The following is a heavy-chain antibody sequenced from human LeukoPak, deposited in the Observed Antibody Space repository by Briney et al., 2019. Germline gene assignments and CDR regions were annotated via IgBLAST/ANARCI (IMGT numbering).Heavy chain of an antibody. CDR1: GFTFSNYA. CDR3: ARFSCGGCRNYYYYGMDV. Sequence: GGSLRLSCAASGFTFSNYAMSWVRQAPGKGLEWVAVISYDGSNKYYADSVKGRFTISRDNSKNTLYLQMNSLRAEDTAVYYCARFSCGGCRNYYYYGMDVWGQGTTVTVSS. V-gene: IGHV3-30-3*01. CDR2: ISYDGSNK. J-gene: IGHJ6*02. D-gene: IGHD2-15*01.